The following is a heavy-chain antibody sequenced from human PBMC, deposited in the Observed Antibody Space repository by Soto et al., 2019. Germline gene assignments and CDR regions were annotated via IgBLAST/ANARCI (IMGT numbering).Heavy chain of an antibody. D-gene: IGHD1-1*01. CDR2: IIPLHNTS. Sequence: QVQLLQSGAEVKKPGSSVKVSCKVSGGAFNNYALNWVRHGPGQGLEWLGGIIPLHNTSNYSLKFLGRVTVTADISSTTVYMELNSLTSDDTATYYCTSWSHWNPLYYDGLDVWGQGTTVTVSS. J-gene: IGHJ6*02. V-gene: IGHV1-69*06. CDR1: GGAFNNYA. CDR3: TSWSHWNPLYYDGLDV.